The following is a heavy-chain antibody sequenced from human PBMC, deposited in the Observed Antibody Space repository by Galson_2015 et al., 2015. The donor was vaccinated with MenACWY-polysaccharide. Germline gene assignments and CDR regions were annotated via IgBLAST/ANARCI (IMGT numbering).Heavy chain of an antibody. CDR2: INADGSAT. J-gene: IGHJ5*02. CDR3: TKAGAKYCSGSSCYFNWFDP. CDR1: GFSFNTYW. Sequence: SLRLSCAASGFSFNTYWMHWVRHAPGKGLVWVSRINADGSATGSADSVRGRFTISRDNAKNTLYLEMNSLRAEDTAVYYCTKAGAKYCSGSSCYFNWFDPWGQGTLVTVSS. D-gene: IGHD2-15*01. V-gene: IGHV3-74*01.